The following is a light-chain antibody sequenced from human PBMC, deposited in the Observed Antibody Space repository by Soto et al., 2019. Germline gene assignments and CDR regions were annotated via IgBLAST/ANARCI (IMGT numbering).Light chain of an antibody. Sequence: EIVLTQSPGTQSLSPGERATLFSRASQSVSSYFAWYQQKPGLAPRLLIYDTSSRATGIPDRFSGSGSGTDFTLTISRLEPEDFAVYYCQQYGSSPETFGQGTKVDIK. CDR1: QSVSSY. CDR2: DTS. J-gene: IGKJ1*01. V-gene: IGKV3D-20*01. CDR3: QQYGSSPET.